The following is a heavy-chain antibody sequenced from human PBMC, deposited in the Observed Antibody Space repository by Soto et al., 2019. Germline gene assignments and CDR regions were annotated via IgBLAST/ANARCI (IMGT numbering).Heavy chain of an antibody. D-gene: IGHD1-1*01. Sequence: ASVKVSCKASGYTFTSYGISWVRQAPGQGLEWMGWTRAYNGNTNSAQKLQGRGTMTTDTFTSTVYMELRGLRSDDTAVYYCARLTADIWNFDDYWGQGTLVTVSS. V-gene: IGHV1-18*01. CDR3: ARLTADIWNFDDY. CDR1: GYTFTSYG. CDR2: TRAYNGNT. J-gene: IGHJ4*02.